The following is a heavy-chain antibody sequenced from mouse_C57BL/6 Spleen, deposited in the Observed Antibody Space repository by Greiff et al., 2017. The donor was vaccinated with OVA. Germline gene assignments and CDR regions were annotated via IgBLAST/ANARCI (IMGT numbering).Heavy chain of an antibody. CDR2: IDPENGDT. CDR3: TTVAARAY. J-gene: IGHJ3*01. Sequence: VHVKQSGAELVRPGASVKLSCTASGFNIKDDYMHWVKQRPEQGLEWIGWIDPENGDTEYASKFQGKATITADTSSNTAYLQLSSLTSEDTAVYYCTTVAARAYWGQGTLVTVSA. V-gene: IGHV14-4*01. CDR1: GFNIKDDY. D-gene: IGHD1-1*01.